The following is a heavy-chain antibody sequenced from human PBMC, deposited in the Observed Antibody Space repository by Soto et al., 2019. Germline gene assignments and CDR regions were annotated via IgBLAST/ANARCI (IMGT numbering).Heavy chain of an antibody. V-gene: IGHV1-69*12. CDR2: IIPMFGSA. CDR1: GGTFSNYA. CDR3: ARGGDIVLVPTDISWFDP. Sequence: QVQLVQSGAEVKKPGSSVKVYCKASGGTFSNYAISWVRQAPGQGLEWMGGIIPMFGSANYAQKFQGRVTITADESTSTAYMELSSLRSEDTAVYYCARGGDIVLVPTDISWFDPWGQGTLVTVSS. D-gene: IGHD2-2*01. J-gene: IGHJ5*02.